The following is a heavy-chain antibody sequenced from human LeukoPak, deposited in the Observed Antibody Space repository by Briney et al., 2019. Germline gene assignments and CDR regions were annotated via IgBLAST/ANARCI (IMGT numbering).Heavy chain of an antibody. CDR1: GGSISSGGYY. D-gene: IGHD3-22*01. V-gene: IGHV4-31*03. CDR3: AREYYDSSGSPNWFDP. J-gene: IGHJ5*02. CDR2: IYYSGST. Sequence: ASETLSLTCTVSGGSISSGGYYWSWIRQHPGKGLEWIGYIYYSGSTYYNPSLKSRVTISVDTSKNQFSRKLSSVTAADTAVYYCAREYYDSSGSPNWFDPWGQGTLVTVSS.